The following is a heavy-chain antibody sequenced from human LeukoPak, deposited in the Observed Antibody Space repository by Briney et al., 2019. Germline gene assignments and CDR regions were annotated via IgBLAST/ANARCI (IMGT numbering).Heavy chain of an antibody. J-gene: IGHJ4*02. CDR3: ARGKQDFDN. D-gene: IGHD6-13*01. V-gene: IGHV3-74*01. CDR1: GFTFSSYW. CDR2: TNSDASST. Sequence: GGSLRLSCAASGFTFSSYWMHWVRQAPGKGLVWVSRTNSDASSTTYADSVKGRFTISRDNAKNTLHLQMNSLRAEDTAVYYCARGKQDFDNWGQGTPVTVSS.